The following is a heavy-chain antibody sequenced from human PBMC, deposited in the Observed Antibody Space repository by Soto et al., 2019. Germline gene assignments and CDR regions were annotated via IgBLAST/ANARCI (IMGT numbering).Heavy chain of an antibody. Sequence: QAGGSLRLSCAASGFTFSSYAMSWVRQAPGKGLEWVSAISGSGGSAYYADSVKGRFTISRDNSKNTLYLQMNSLRAEDTAVYYCAKDPRPMEWFDTWGKGTLVTVSS. D-gene: IGHD3-10*01. CDR2: ISGSGGSA. V-gene: IGHV3-23*01. CDR3: AKDPRPMEWFDT. J-gene: IGHJ5*02. CDR1: GFTFSSYA.